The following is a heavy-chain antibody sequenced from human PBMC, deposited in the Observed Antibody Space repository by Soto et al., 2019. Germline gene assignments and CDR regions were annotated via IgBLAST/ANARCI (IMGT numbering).Heavy chain of an antibody. D-gene: IGHD1-1*01. Sequence: QVQLEQSGAEMKKPGSSVKVSCKASGGTFRNSAISWVRQAPGQGLEWMGGIMPIFSTPDYAHKCQGRVTITADESTSTVYKELSGLRSDDTAVYYCARDNDRPQLGGNYYYILDVWGHGTTVTVSS. CDR1: GGTFRNSA. J-gene: IGHJ6*02. CDR2: IMPIFSTP. CDR3: ARDNDRPQLGGNYYYILDV. V-gene: IGHV1-69*12.